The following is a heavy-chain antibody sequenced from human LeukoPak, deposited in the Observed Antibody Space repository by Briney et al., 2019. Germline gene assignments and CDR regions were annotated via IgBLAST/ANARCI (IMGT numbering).Heavy chain of an antibody. CDR1: GFTFSNAW. V-gene: IGHV3-15*01. D-gene: IGHD3-10*01. J-gene: IGHJ6*02. CDR3: TKELKFGPGYGMDV. Sequence: GGSLRLSCAASGFTFSNAWMSWVRQAPGKGLEWVGRIKSKTDGGTTDYAAPVKGRFTISRDDSKNTLYLQMNSLKTEDTAVYYCTKELKFGPGYGMDVWGQGTTVTVSS. CDR2: IKSKTDGGTT.